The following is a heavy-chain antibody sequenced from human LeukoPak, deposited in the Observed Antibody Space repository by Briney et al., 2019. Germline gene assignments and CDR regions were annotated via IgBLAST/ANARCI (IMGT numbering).Heavy chain of an antibody. J-gene: IGHJ3*02. CDR1: GGTFSSYA. CDR2: IIPIFGTA. Sequence: SVKVSCKASGGTFSSYAISWVRQAPGQGLEWMGGIIPIFGTANYAQKFQGRVTITTDESTSTAYMELSSLRSEDTAVYYCARDNIGGVGATMSAFDIWGQGTMVTVPS. V-gene: IGHV1-69*05. D-gene: IGHD1-26*01. CDR3: ARDNIGGVGATMSAFDI.